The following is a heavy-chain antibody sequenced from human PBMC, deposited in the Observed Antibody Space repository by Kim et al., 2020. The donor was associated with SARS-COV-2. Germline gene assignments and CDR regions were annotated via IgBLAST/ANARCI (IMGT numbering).Heavy chain of an antibody. Sequence: SVKVSCKASGGTFSSYAISWVRQAPGQGLEWMGRIIPILGIANYAQKFQGRVTITADKSTRTAYMELSSLRSEDTAVYYCARDMGRAYYGSGSQPSYWGQGTLVTVAS. V-gene: IGHV1-69*04. CDR2: IIPILGIA. CDR3: ARDMGRAYYGSGSQPSY. J-gene: IGHJ4*02. D-gene: IGHD3-10*01. CDR1: GGTFSSYA.